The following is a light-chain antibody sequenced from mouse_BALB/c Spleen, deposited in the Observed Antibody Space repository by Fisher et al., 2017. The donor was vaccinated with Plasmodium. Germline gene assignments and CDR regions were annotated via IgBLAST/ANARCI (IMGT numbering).Light chain of an antibody. Sequence: DIVLTQSPLSLPVSLGDQASISCRSSHSLVYSNGNTYLHWYLQKPGQSPKLLIYTVSNRFSGFPDRFSGSGSGTDSTLKISRVQAEDLGVYYCFQCSHVPVTFGSGTKLEI. V-gene: IGKV1-110*01. CDR1: HSLVYSNGNTY. J-gene: IGKJ4*01. CDR2: TVS. CDR3: FQCSHVPVT.